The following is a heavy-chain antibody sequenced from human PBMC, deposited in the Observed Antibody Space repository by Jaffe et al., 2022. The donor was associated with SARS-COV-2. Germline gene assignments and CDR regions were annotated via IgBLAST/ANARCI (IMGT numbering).Heavy chain of an antibody. CDR3: ARVRGTIHYYYYMDV. Sequence: QVQLVQSGAEVKKPGASVKVSCKTSGYSFTNYAMHWVRQAPGQRLEWVGWINADTGNTQYSQKLQGRVTITRDTSASTAHMELSSLVSEDTAVYYCARVRGTIHYYYYMDVWGKGTTVTVSS. CDR1: GYSFTNYA. D-gene: IGHD3-10*01. V-gene: IGHV1-3*01. J-gene: IGHJ6*03. CDR2: INADTGNT.